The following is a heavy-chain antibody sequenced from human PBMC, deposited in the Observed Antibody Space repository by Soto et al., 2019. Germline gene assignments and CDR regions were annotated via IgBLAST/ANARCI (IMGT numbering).Heavy chain of an antibody. CDR1: GGTFSSYT. Sequence: AASVKVSCKASGGTFSSYTISWVRQAPGQGLEWMGRIIPILGIANYAQKFQGRVTITADKSTSTAYMELSSLRSEDTAVYYCARAARISNYYYYYMDVWGKGTTVTVSS. CDR2: IIPILGIA. CDR3: ARAARISNYYYYYMDV. D-gene: IGHD6-25*01. V-gene: IGHV1-69*02. J-gene: IGHJ6*03.